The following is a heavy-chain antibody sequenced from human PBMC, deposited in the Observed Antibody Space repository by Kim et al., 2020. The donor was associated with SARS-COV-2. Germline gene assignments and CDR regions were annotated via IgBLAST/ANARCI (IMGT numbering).Heavy chain of an antibody. CDR1: GYTFTSYY. CDR3: ARDSKYYDFWSGYYTGKFDY. V-gene: IGHV1-46*01. D-gene: IGHD3-3*01. J-gene: IGHJ4*02. Sequence: ASVKVSCKASGYTFTSYYMHWVRQAPGQGLEWMGIINPSGGSTSYAQKFQGRVTMTRDTSTSTVYMELSSLRSEDTAVYYCARDSKYYDFWSGYYTGKFDYWGQGTLVTVSS. CDR2: INPSGGST.